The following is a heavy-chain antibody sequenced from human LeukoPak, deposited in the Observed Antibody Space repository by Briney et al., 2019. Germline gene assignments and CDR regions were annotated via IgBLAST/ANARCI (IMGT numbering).Heavy chain of an antibody. D-gene: IGHD6-13*01. V-gene: IGHV1-69*13. Sequence: ASVKVSCKASGGTFSSYAISWVRQAPGQGLEWMGGIIPIFGTANYAQKFQGRVTITADESTSTAYMELSGLRSEGTAVYYCARDTIAAAGLDAFDIWGQGTMVTVSS. CDR3: ARDTIAAAGLDAFDI. CDR1: GGTFSSYA. J-gene: IGHJ3*02. CDR2: IIPIFGTA.